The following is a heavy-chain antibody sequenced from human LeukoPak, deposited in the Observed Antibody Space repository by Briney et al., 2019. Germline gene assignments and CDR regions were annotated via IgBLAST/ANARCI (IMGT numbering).Heavy chain of an antibody. CDR2: INPSGGST. CDR3: ARDKMAGRDGYNFGIFDI. CDR1: GHTFTSYY. V-gene: IGHV1-46*01. J-gene: IGHJ3*02. Sequence: ASVKVSCKASGHTFTSYYMHWVRQAPGRGLEWMGIINPSGGSTSYAQKFQGRVTMTRDTSTSTVYMELSSLRSEDTAVYYCARDKMAGRDGYNFGIFDIWGQGTMVTVSS. D-gene: IGHD5-24*01.